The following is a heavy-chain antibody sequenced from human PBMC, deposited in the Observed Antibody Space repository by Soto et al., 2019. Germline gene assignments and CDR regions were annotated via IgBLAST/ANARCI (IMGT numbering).Heavy chain of an antibody. J-gene: IGHJ6*03. CDR3: ARDRPLTALNYYMDV. CDR1: GGSIRAYY. Sequence: QVQLQESGPGLVKPSETLSLTCAVSGGSIRAYYLTWIRQSPGKGLEWIGYVSYTGNTNYNPSLKSRVTISVDTSKTQFSLNLTSVTAADTAVYYCARDRPLTALNYYMDVWGKGTKVTVSS. V-gene: IGHV4-59*01. CDR2: VSYTGNT.